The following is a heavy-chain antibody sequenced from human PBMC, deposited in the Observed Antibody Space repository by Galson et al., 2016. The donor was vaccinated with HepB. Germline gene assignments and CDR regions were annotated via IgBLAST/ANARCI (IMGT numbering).Heavy chain of an antibody. D-gene: IGHD4-17*01. CDR1: GFNFRHAW. Sequence: SLRLSCAASGFNFRHAWMSWIRQAPGKGLEWVANIKEDESVKNYVDSVKGRFTISRDNARNSLYLQMNSLRAEDTAVYYCARDSGDYFTDYWGQGTLVTVSS. J-gene: IGHJ4*02. CDR2: IKEDESVK. V-gene: IGHV3-7*01. CDR3: ARDSGDYFTDY.